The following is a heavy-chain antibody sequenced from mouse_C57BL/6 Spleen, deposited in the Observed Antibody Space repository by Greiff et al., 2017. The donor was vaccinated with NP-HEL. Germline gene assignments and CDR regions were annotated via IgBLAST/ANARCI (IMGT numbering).Heavy chain of an antibody. CDR2: IYPGDGDT. CDR1: GYAFSSSW. J-gene: IGHJ4*01. Sequence: VQLQESGPELVKPGASVKISCKASGYAFSSSWMNWVKQRPGKGLEWIGRIYPGDGDTNYNGKFKGKATLTADKSSSTAYMQLSSLTSEDSAVYFCAREDYGSSYERGMDYWGQGTSVTVSS. V-gene: IGHV1-82*01. CDR3: AREDYGSSYERGMDY. D-gene: IGHD1-1*01.